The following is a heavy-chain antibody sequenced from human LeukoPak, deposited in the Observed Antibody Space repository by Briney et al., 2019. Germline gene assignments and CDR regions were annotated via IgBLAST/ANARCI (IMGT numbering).Heavy chain of an antibody. CDR1: GYTFIIYG. D-gene: IGHD3-22*01. Sequence: ASVKVSCKASGYTFIIYGIIWVRQAPGQGPEWMWGSSAYNGNTNYAQKLQGKVTMTKDTSTSTAYMELRSLRSDERAVYYCEREGFHYDSSGYYYVDAFDIWGQGTMVTVSS. J-gene: IGHJ3*02. CDR3: EREGFHYDSSGYYYVDAFDI. V-gene: IGHV1-18*01. CDR2: SSAYNGNT.